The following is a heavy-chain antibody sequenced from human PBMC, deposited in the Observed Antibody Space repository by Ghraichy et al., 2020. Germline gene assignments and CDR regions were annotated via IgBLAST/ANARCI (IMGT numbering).Heavy chain of an antibody. D-gene: IGHD6-19*01. CDR1: GFIFSGYW. CDR3: ARDLGGGWYFDN. J-gene: IGHJ4*02. CDR2: IKKDGSEK. V-gene: IGHV3-7*01. Sequence: GGSLRLSCAASGFIFSGYWMNWVRQAPRKGPEWVANIKKDGSEKYYVDSVKGRFTISRDNAKNSLYLQMNSLRAEDTAVYYCARDLGGGWYFDNWGQGALVTVSS.